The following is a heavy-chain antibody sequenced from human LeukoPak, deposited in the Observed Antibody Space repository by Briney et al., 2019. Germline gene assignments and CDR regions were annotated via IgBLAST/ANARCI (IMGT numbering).Heavy chain of an antibody. CDR1: GDSTRTYY. J-gene: IGHJ3*02. CDR3: ARDDRYDAFDI. D-gene: IGHD1-14*01. CDR2: VYTSGNT. V-gene: IGHV4-4*07. Sequence: SETLSLTCTFSGDSTRTYYWSWIRQPAGMGLEWIGRVYTSGNTNYNPSLKSRVAMSLDTAKNQFSLRLSSVTAADTAVYYCARDDRYDAFDIWGQGTMVTVSS.